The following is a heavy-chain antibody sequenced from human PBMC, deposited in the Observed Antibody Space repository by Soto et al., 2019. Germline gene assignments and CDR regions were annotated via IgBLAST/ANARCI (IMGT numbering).Heavy chain of an antibody. D-gene: IGHD1-26*01. CDR1: GFTFGDYA. CDR3: TRDSDSGSDYVPPTHFDY. Sequence: EVQLVESGGGLVKPGRSLRLSCTASGFTFGDYAMSWFRQAPGKGLEWVGFIRSKAYGGTTEYAASVKGRFTRSRDHYKSIAYQQMNRLKTEATAGYYCTRDSDSGSDYVPPTHFDYWGQGTLVTVSS. J-gene: IGHJ4*02. CDR2: IRSKAYGGTT. V-gene: IGHV3-49*05.